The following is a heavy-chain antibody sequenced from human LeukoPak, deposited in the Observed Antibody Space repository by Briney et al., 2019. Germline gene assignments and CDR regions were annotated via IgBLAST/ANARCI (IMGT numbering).Heavy chain of an antibody. Sequence: SVKVSSKASGDTFGNYDFAWVRLAPGQGLEWLGGILPVASRPDYAQSFQDRIAITADESTSTVSMELTSLRSDDTAVYYCARGGWQTTGWYADHWGQGTLVTVAS. D-gene: IGHD6-19*01. V-gene: IGHV1-69*13. CDR2: ILPVASRP. J-gene: IGHJ5*02. CDR3: ARGGWQTTGWYADH. CDR1: GDTFGNYD.